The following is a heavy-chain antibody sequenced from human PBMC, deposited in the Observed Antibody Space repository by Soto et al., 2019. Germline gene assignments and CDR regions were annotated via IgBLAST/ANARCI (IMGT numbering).Heavy chain of an antibody. Sequence: QVQLVQSGADVQRPGSSVRVSCKASGGTFNFYSINWVRQAPGLGLQWMGRISPILSMSNYETRFQGRVTKTADKSTRTDYMEGHSAKSENTAIYYCAPNYCSGYRAFDSWRQRALVTVSS. J-gene: IGHJ4*02. CDR3: APNYCSGYRAFDS. D-gene: IGHD3-10*01. CDR2: ISPILSMS. CDR1: GGTFNFYS. V-gene: IGHV1-69*02.